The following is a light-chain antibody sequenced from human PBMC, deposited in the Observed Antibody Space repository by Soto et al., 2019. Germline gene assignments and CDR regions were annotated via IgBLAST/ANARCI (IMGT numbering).Light chain of an antibody. V-gene: IGLV6-57*01. CDR2: EHN. CDR1: SGSIASNY. J-gene: IGLJ3*02. CDR3: QSYDSSNQV. Sequence: NFMLTQPHSVSASPGKTVTISCTRSSGSIASNYVQWYQQRPGSSPTTVIYEHNHRPSGVPDRFSGSIDSSSSSASLTISGLKTEDEADYYCQSYDSSNQVFGGGTKLTVL.